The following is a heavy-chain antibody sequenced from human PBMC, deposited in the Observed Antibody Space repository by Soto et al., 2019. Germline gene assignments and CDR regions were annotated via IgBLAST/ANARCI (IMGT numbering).Heavy chain of an antibody. D-gene: IGHD3-3*02. Sequence: QVQLVQSGAEVKKPGSSVKVSGKASGGTFSSYAISWLRQAPVQGLEWMGGIIPIFGTANYAQKFQGRVTITADKSKSTAYMELSSLRSEDTAVYYCARKLASGPFDIWGQGTMVTVSS. CDR2: IIPIFGTA. J-gene: IGHJ3*02. V-gene: IGHV1-69*06. CDR3: ARKLASGPFDI. CDR1: GGTFSSYA.